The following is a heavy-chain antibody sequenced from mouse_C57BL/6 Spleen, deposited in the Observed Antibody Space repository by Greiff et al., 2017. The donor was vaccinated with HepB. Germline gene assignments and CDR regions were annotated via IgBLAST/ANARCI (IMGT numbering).Heavy chain of an antibody. CDR2: ISYDGSN. CDR3: ARDRSNYVYYYAMDY. V-gene: IGHV3-6*01. Sequence: DVQLVESGPGLVKPSQSLSLTCSVTGYSITSGYYWNWIRQFPGNKLEWMGYISYDGSNNYNPSLKNRISITRDTSKNQFFLKLNSVTTEDTATYYCARDRSNYVYYYAMDYWGQGTSVTVSS. D-gene: IGHD2-5*01. J-gene: IGHJ4*01. CDR1: GYSITSGYY.